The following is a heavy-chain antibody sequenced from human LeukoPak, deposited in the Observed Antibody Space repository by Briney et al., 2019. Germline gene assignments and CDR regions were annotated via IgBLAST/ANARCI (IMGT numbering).Heavy chain of an antibody. CDR1: GGSISSSSYY. Sequence: SETLSLTCTVSGGSISSSSYYWDWIRRPPGKGLEWIGSISYSGTTYYNPSLKSRVTISVDTSKNQFSLKLSSVTAADTAVYYCARDGESYSSSWYYNRFDPWGQGTLVTVSS. CDR2: ISYSGTT. V-gene: IGHV4-39*02. D-gene: IGHD6-13*01. CDR3: ARDGESYSSSWYYNRFDP. J-gene: IGHJ5*02.